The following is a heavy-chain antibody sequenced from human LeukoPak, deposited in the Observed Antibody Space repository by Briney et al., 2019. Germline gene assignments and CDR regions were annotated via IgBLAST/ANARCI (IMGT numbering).Heavy chain of an antibody. CDR3: ASMASYSGYDFDY. D-gene: IGHD5-12*01. CDR2: IYSGGNT. Sequence: RGSLRLSCAASGFSVCSYYMSWVRQAPGKGLEWVSVIYSGGNTYYADSVKGRFTISSDNSKNTLFLQMNSLRVEDTAVYYCASMASYSGYDFDYWGQGTLVTVSS. CDR1: GFSVCSYY. V-gene: IGHV3-53*01. J-gene: IGHJ4*02.